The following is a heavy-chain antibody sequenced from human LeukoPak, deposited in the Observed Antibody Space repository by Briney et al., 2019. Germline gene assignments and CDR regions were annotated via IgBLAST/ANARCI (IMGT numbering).Heavy chain of an antibody. CDR1: GYTFTGYY. J-gene: IGHJ4*02. D-gene: IGHD5-18*01. CDR2: ISAYNGNT. V-gene: IGHV1-18*04. CDR3: AKDDVFPIQLWFPIDY. Sequence: ASVKVSCKASGYTFTGYYMHWVRQAPGQGLEWMGWISAYNGNTNYAQKLQGRVTMTTDTSTSTAYMELRSLRSDDTAVYYCAKDDVFPIQLWFPIDYWGQGTLVTVSS.